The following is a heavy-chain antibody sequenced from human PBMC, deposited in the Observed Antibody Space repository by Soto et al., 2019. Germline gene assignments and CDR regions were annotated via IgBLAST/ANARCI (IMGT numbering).Heavy chain of an antibody. CDR2: IYYSVNT. J-gene: IGHJ6*02. CDR3: AKLAGYCIGNSCHGDYAMDV. D-gene: IGHD2-2*01. CDR1: GGSISSRSYS. Sequence: QLQLQESGPGLLKPSETLSLTCSVSGGSISSRSYSWGWIRQPPGKGLEWIGTIYYSVNTHYNPSLKSRVTISVDTSKNQFPLELSSVTAADTAVYYCAKLAGYCIGNSCHGDYAMDVWGQGTTVTVSS. V-gene: IGHV4-39*01.